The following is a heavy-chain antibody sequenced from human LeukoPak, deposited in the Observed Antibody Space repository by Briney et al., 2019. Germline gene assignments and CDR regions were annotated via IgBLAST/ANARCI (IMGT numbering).Heavy chain of an antibody. Sequence: GGSLRLSCAASGFTFSSYEMNWVRQAPGKGLEWVSYIGSSGSTIYYADSVKGRFTISRDIAKNSLYLQMNSLRAEDTAIYYCARGGCAAAGCGMDVWGQGTTVTVSS. CDR1: GFTFSSYE. CDR2: IGSSGSTI. J-gene: IGHJ6*02. CDR3: ARGGCAAAGCGMDV. V-gene: IGHV3-48*03. D-gene: IGHD6-13*01.